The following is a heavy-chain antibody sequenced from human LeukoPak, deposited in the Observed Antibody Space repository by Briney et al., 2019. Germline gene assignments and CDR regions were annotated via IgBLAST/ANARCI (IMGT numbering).Heavy chain of an antibody. Sequence: ASVKVSCKASGFTFTSSAVQWVRQARGQRLEWIGWIVVGSGNTNYAQKFQERVTITRDMSTSTAYMELSSLRSEDTAVYYCAADMKAGLHSSSWYYYYYYMDVWGKGTTVTVSS. V-gene: IGHV1-58*01. CDR1: GFTFTSSA. J-gene: IGHJ6*03. CDR2: IVVGSGNT. CDR3: AADMKAGLHSSSWYYYYYYMDV. D-gene: IGHD6-13*01.